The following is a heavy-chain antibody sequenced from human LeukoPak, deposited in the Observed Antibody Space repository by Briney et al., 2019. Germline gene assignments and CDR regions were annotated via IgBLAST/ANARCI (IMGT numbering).Heavy chain of an antibody. CDR3: ARDGTYYYDSSGYYYGYSGYYYYYMDV. CDR1: GYTFTSYY. CDR2: IKPSGGST. Sequence: GASVKVSCKASGYTFTSYYMHWVRQAPGQGLEWMGIIKPSGGSTSYAQKFQGRVTMTRDMSTSTVYMELSSLRSEDTAVYYCARDGTYYYDSSGYYYGYSGYYYYYMDVWGKGTTVTVSS. V-gene: IGHV1-46*01. J-gene: IGHJ6*03. D-gene: IGHD3-22*01.